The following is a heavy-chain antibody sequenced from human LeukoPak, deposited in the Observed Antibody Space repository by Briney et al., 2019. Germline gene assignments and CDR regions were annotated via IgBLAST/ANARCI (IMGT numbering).Heavy chain of an antibody. D-gene: IGHD3-10*01. V-gene: IGHV4-34*01. CDR1: GGSFSGYY. CDR3: ARGGPLEWFGELLSLDY. Sequence: SETLSLTCAVYGGSFSGYYWSWIRQPPGKGLEWIGEINHSGSTNYNPSLKSRVTISVDTSKNQFSLELSSVTAADTAVYYCARGGPLEWFGELLSLDYWGQGTLVTVSS. CDR2: INHSGST. J-gene: IGHJ4*02.